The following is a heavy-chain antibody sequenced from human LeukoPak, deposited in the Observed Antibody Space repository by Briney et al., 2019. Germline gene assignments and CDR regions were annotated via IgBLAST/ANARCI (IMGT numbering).Heavy chain of an antibody. V-gene: IGHV1-2*02. CDR3: ARDRVTIFGVVTTFFDY. Sequence: ASVKVSCKASGYTFTGYYMHWVRQAPGQGLEWMGWINPNSGGTNYAQKFQGRVTMTRDTSISTAYMELSRLRSDDTAVHYCARDRVTIFGVVTTFFDYWGQGTLVTVSS. CDR1: GYTFTGYY. CDR2: INPNSGGT. D-gene: IGHD3-3*01. J-gene: IGHJ4*02.